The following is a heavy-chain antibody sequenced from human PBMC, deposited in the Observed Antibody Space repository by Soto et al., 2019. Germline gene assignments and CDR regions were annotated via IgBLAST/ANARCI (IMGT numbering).Heavy chain of an antibody. D-gene: IGHD2-15*01. V-gene: IGHV3-33*01. CDR3: ARARGYCSGGSCYQFDY. CDR1: GFTFSSYG. CDR2: VWYDGSNK. Sequence: GSLRLSCAASGFTFSSYGMHWVRQAPGKGLEWVAVVWYDGSNKYYADSVKGRFTISRDNSKNALYLQMNSLRAEDTAVYYCARARGYCSGGSCYQFDYWGQGALVTVSS. J-gene: IGHJ4*02.